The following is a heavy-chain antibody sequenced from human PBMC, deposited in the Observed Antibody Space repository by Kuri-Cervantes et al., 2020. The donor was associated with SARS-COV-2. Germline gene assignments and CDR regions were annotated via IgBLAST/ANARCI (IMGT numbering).Heavy chain of an antibody. CDR3: ARADLSDFAFDI. Sequence: LSLTCAASGFTFSSYAMSWVRQAPGKGLEWVSAISGSGGSTYYADSVKGRFTISRDNSKNTLYLQMNSLRAEDTAVYYCARADLSDFAFDIWGQGTMVTVSS. V-gene: IGHV3-23*01. CDR1: GFTFSSYA. J-gene: IGHJ3*02. D-gene: IGHD2-21*01. CDR2: ISGSGGST.